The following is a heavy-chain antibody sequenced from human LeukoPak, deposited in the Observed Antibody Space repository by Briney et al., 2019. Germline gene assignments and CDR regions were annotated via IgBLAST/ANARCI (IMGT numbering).Heavy chain of an antibody. CDR2: ISGSGGST. CDR3: ARDTFYSSGVYGLDV. D-gene: IGHD3-22*01. V-gene: IGHV3-23*01. Sequence: GGSLRLPCAASGFTFSSYAMSWVRQAPGKGLEWVSAISGSGGSTYYADSVRGRFTISRDNSKNTLFLQMSSLRAEDTAVYYCARDTFYSSGVYGLDVWGQGTTVTVSS. J-gene: IGHJ6*02. CDR1: GFTFSSYA.